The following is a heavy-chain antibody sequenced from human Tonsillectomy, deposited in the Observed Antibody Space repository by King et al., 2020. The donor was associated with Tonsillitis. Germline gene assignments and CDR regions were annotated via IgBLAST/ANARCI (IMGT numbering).Heavy chain of an antibody. CDR1: GFTFSDHY. V-gene: IGHV3-72*01. Sequence: EVQLVESGGGLVQPGGSLRLSCAASGFTFSDHYMDWVRQAPGKGLEWVGRSTNKDNSYATEYAASVKGRFTISRDDSENSLYLLMNSLKTEDTAVYYCARVKSITLVRGLILTDYYYGMDVWGQGTTVTVSS. CDR3: ARVKSITLVRGLILTDYYYGMDV. D-gene: IGHD3-10*01. J-gene: IGHJ6*02. CDR2: STNKDNSYAT.